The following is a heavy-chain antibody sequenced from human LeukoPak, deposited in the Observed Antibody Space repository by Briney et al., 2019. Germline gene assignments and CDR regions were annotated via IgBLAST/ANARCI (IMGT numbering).Heavy chain of an antibody. Sequence: GGSLRLSCAASGFTFSSYSMNWVRQAPGKGLEWVSYISSSSTIYYADSVKGRFTISRDNAKNSLYLQMNSLRAEDTAVYYCARTGHYSSSWIGLYYFDYWGQGTLVTVSS. V-gene: IGHV3-48*01. D-gene: IGHD6-13*01. CDR2: ISSSSTI. CDR3: ARTGHYSSSWIGLYYFDY. J-gene: IGHJ4*02. CDR1: GFTFSSYS.